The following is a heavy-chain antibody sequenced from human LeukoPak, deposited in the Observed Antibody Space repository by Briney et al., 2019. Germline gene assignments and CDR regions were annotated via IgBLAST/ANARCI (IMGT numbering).Heavy chain of an antibody. CDR1: GGSISSCG. Sequence: GASVTVSCKASGGSISSCGMSWVRQSPGQGLEWMGRIIPVFGTANYAQKFQDRVTITADTVSNPAYMELTSLTSEDTAVYFCAKQGQTSQDYYMDVWGNGTAITVSS. J-gene: IGHJ6*03. CDR3: AKQGQTSQDYYMDV. CDR2: IIPVFGTA. V-gene: IGHV1-69*06. D-gene: IGHD1-7*01.